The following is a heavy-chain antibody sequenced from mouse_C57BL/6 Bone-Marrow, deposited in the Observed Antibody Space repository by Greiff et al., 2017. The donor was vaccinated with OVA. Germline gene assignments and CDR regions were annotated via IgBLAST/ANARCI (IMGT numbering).Heavy chain of an antibody. CDR1: GYTFTSYW. V-gene: IGHV1-61*01. CDR3: ARSKRLYYFDY. Sequence: QVHVKQSGAELVRPGSSVKLSCKASGYTFTSYWMDWVKQRPGQGLEWIGNIYPSDSETHYNQKFKDKATLTVDKSASTAYMQLSSLTSEDSAVYYCARSKRLYYFDYWGQGTTLTVSS. CDR2: IYPSDSET. J-gene: IGHJ2*01.